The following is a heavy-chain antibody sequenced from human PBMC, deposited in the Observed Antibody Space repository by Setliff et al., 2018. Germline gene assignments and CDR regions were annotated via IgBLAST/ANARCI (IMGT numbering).Heavy chain of an antibody. CDR3: ARDNTIVGATDY. J-gene: IGHJ4*02. CDR1: GDSFSDYY. Sequence: PSETLSLTCAVYGDSFSDYYWSWIRQPPGQGLEWIEEINHSGHTNYSPSLRSRVTMSVDTSKKQLSLKLTSVTAADTAVYYCARDNTIVGATDYWGQGALVTVSS. V-gene: IGHV4-34*01. D-gene: IGHD1-26*01. CDR2: INHSGHT.